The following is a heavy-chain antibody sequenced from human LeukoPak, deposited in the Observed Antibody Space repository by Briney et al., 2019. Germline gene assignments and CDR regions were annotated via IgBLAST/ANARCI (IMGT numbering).Heavy chain of an antibody. CDR3: ARDDGSGSYEKD. J-gene: IGHJ4*02. CDR2: IYHSGST. Sequence: PSQTLSLTCAVSGGSISSGGYSWSWIRQPPGKGLEWIGYIYHSGSTYYNPSLKSRVTISVDRSKNQFSLKLSSVTAADTAVYYCARDDGSGSYEKDWGQGTLVTVSS. D-gene: IGHD3-10*01. V-gene: IGHV4-30-2*01. CDR1: GGSISSGGYS.